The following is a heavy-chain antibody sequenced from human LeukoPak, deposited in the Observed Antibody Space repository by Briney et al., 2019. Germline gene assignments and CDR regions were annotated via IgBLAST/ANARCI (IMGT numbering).Heavy chain of an antibody. CDR3: ARTPVAVDDFDY. J-gene: IGHJ4*02. Sequence: GGSLRLSCAASGFTFSSYSMNWVRQAPGKGLEWVSSISSSSSYIYYADSVKGRFTISRDNAKNSLYLQMNSLSAEDTAVYYCARTPVAVDDFDYWGQGTLVTVSS. D-gene: IGHD6-19*01. V-gene: IGHV3-21*01. CDR1: GFTFSSYS. CDR2: ISSSSSYI.